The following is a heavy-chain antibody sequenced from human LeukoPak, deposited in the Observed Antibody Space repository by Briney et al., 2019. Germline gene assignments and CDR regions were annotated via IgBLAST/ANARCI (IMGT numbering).Heavy chain of an antibody. J-gene: IGHJ4*02. CDR1: GFTFNSYS. CDR2: ISSSSSTT. Sequence: GGSLRLSCAASGFTFNSYSMNWVRQAPGKRLEWVSYISSSSSTTFYADSVKGRFTISRDNAKNSLHLQMNSLRADDTAVYYCARERVYFGSGSLYWGKGTLVTVSS. CDR3: ARERVYFGSGSLY. V-gene: IGHV3-48*01. D-gene: IGHD3-10*01.